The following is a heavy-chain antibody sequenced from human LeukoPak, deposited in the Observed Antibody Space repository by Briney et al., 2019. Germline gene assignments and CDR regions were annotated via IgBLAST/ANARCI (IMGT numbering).Heavy chain of an antibody. D-gene: IGHD6-19*01. CDR1: GGPISSSSYY. CDR3: ARFSAVAGVY. CDR2: IYYSGST. Sequence: SETLSLTCTVSGGPISSSSYYWGWIRQPPGKGLEWIGSIYYSGSTYYNPSLRSRVTISVDTSKNQFSLKLSSVTAADTAVYYCARFSAVAGVYWGQETLVTVSS. V-gene: IGHV4-39*01. J-gene: IGHJ4*02.